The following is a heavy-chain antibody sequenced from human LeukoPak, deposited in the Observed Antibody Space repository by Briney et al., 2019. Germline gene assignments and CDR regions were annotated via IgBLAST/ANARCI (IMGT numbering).Heavy chain of an antibody. Sequence: PSETLSLTCAVHGGSFSGYYWSWIRQPPGKGLEWIGEINHSGSTNYNPSLKSRVTISVGTSKNQFSLKLSSVTAADTAVYYCARLTMVRGVMKPWGQGTLVTVSS. CDR3: ARLTMVRGVMKP. CDR1: GGSFSGYY. V-gene: IGHV4-34*01. J-gene: IGHJ5*02. CDR2: INHSGST. D-gene: IGHD3-10*01.